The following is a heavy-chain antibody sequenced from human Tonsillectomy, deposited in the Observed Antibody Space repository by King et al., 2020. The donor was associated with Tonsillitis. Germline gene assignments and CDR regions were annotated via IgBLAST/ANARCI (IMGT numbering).Heavy chain of an antibody. J-gene: IGHJ6*02. CDR3: AREHSSSWYIGDYYYGMDV. Sequence: VQLVESGGGVVQPGRSLRLSCAASGFTFSSYGMHWVRQAPGKGLEWVAVISYDGSNKYYADSVKGRFTISRDNSKNTLYLQMNSLRAEDTAVYYCAREHSSSWYIGDYYYGMDVWGQGTTVTVSS. CDR1: GFTFSSYG. CDR2: ISYDGSNK. D-gene: IGHD6-13*01. V-gene: IGHV3-33*05.